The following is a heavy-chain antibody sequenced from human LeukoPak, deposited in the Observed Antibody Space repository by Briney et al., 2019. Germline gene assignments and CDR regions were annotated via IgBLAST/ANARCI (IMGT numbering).Heavy chain of an antibody. Sequence: GASVKVSCKASGHTFTSYDINWVRQATGQGLEWMGWMNPNSGNTGYAQKFQGRVTMTRNTSISTAYMELSSLRSEDTAVYYCARGRVAWRELPSLDDAFDIWGQGTMVTVSS. CDR1: GHTFTSYD. CDR2: MNPNSGNT. J-gene: IGHJ3*02. D-gene: IGHD1-26*01. CDR3: ARGRVAWRELPSLDDAFDI. V-gene: IGHV1-8*01.